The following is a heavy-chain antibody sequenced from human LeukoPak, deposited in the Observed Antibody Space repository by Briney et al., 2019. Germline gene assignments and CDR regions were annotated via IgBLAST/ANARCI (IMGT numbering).Heavy chain of an antibody. Sequence: GGSLRLSCAASGFTLSSYSRNWVRKAPGKGLRWVSCISSSSSYIYYADSVKGRFTISRGNAKNSLYLQMNSLRAEDTAVYYCARAHNWKYGSFDFWGQGTLVTVSS. CDR3: ARAHNWKYGSFDF. CDR1: GFTLSSYS. D-gene: IGHD1-7*01. J-gene: IGHJ4*02. V-gene: IGHV3-21*01. CDR2: ISSSSSYI.